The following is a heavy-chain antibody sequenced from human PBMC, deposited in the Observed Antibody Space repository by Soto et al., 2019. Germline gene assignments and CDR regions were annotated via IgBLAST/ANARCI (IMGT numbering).Heavy chain of an antibody. CDR1: GLTFSSYA. CDR3: ANLNWNYGLGAFDI. J-gene: IGHJ3*02. Sequence: EVQLLESGGGLVQPGGSLRLSCAASGLTFSSYAMNWVRQAPGKGLEWVSGISYSGDSTYYADSVRGRFTISRDNSKNTLYLQMNSLRAEDTATYYCANLNWNYGLGAFDICGQGTMVTVSS. V-gene: IGHV3-23*01. D-gene: IGHD1-7*01. CDR2: ISYSGDST.